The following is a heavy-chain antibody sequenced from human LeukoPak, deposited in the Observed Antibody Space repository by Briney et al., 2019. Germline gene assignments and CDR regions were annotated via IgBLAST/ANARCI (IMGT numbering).Heavy chain of an antibody. CDR3: ARVDTVMAYYFDL. J-gene: IGHJ4*02. CDR1: GXTVSTNC. Sequence: GGSLRLSCAASGXTVSTNCMTWVRQAPGKGLGWVSTIYSGGTTYYADSVMGRFTISRHNSRNTLYLQMNSLRAEDTAVYYCARVDTVMAYYFDLWGQGTLVTVSS. CDR2: IYSGGTT. V-gene: IGHV3-53*04. D-gene: IGHD5-18*01.